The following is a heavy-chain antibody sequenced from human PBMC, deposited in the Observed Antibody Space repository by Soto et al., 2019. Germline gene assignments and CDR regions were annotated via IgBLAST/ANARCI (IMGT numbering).Heavy chain of an antibody. Sequence: SETLSLTCTVSGGSISSYYWSWIRQPPGKGLEWIGYIYYSGSTNYNPSLKSRVTISVDTSKNQFSLKLSSVTAADTAVYYCARSLDRGQSYYYYGMDVWGQGTTVTVSS. J-gene: IGHJ6*02. CDR3: ARSLDRGQSYYYYGMDV. CDR1: GGSISSYY. CDR2: IYYSGST. D-gene: IGHD3-10*01. V-gene: IGHV4-59*01.